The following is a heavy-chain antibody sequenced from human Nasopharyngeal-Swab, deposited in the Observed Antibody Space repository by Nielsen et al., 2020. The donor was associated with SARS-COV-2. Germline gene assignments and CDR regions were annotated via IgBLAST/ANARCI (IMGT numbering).Heavy chain of an antibody. D-gene: IGHD3-10*01. CDR3: ARSPGSITMVRGVIMTGWFGP. V-gene: IGHV3-21*01. Sequence: GESLKISCAASGFTFSSYSMNWVHQAPGKGLEWVSSISSSSSYIFYADSVRGRFTISRDNAKKSLYLQMNSLRAEDTAVYYCARSPGSITMVRGVIMTGWFGPWGQGTLVTVSS. CDR1: GFTFSSYS. J-gene: IGHJ5*02. CDR2: ISSSSSYI.